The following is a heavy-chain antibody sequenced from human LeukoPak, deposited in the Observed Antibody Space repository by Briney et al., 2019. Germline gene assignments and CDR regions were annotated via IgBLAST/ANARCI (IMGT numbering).Heavy chain of an antibody. CDR3: ARGSAASIFGVVIRRFWFDP. V-gene: IGHV4-4*07. CDR1: GGSISSYY. CDR2: IYTSGST. D-gene: IGHD3-3*01. Sequence: PSETLSLTCTVSGGSISSYYWSWIRQPAGKGLEWIGRIYTSGSTNYNPSLKSRVTMSVDTSKNQFSLKLSSVTAADTAVYYCARGSAASIFGVVIRRFWFDPWGQGTLVTVSS. J-gene: IGHJ5*02.